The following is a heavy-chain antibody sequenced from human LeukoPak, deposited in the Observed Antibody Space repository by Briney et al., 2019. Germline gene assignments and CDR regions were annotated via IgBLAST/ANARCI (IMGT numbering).Heavy chain of an antibody. Sequence: GGSLRLSCAPSGFTFSSYAMSWVRQAPGKGLEWVSTISGSGTSTYYADSVKGRFTISRDNSKNTLYLHMNSLRAEDTAVYYCAKDAYYDSTSYNDYWGQGTLVTVSS. CDR2: ISGSGTST. CDR1: GFTFSSYA. CDR3: AKDAYYDSTSYNDY. D-gene: IGHD3-22*01. V-gene: IGHV3-23*01. J-gene: IGHJ4*02.